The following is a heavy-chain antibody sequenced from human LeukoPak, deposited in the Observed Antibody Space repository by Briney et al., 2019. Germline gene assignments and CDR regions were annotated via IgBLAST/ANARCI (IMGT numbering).Heavy chain of an antibody. CDR1: GGSISSGGYY. CDR2: IYYSGST. CDR3: ARDSGGGRGVTVGYFDY. Sequence: SETLSLTCTVSGGSISSGGYYWSWIRQHPGKGLEWIGYIYYSGSTYYNPSLKSRVTISVDTSKNQFSLKLSSVTAADTAVYYCARDSGGGRGVTVGYFDYWGQGTLVTVSS. J-gene: IGHJ4*02. D-gene: IGHD3-10*01. V-gene: IGHV4-31*03.